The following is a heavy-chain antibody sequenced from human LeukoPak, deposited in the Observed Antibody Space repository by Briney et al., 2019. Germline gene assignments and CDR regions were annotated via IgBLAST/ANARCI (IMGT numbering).Heavy chain of an antibody. CDR2: TYYRSKWYA. J-gene: IGHJ5*02. CDR3: AREHKDSSSWYYNWFDP. V-gene: IGHV6-1*01. D-gene: IGHD6-13*01. CDR1: GDSVSSNSAA. Sequence: SQTLSLTCAVSGDSVSSNSAAWNWISQSPSRVLEWLGRTYYRSKWYADYSLSVKSRLTVNPDTSKNQFSLHLKSVTPEDTAVYYCAREHKDSSSWYYNWFDPWGQGTLVTVSS.